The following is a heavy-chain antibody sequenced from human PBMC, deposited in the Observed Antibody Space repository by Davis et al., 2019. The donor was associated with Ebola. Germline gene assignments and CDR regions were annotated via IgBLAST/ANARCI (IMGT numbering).Heavy chain of an antibody. CDR1: GFTFSSYW. V-gene: IGHV3-74*01. CDR3: ARGAVLAYSSSWYGDY. J-gene: IGHJ4*02. Sequence: GESLKISCAASGFTFSSYWMHWVRQAPGKGLVWVSRINSDGSSTSYADSVKGRFTISRDNAKNTLYLQMNSLRAEDTAVYYCARGAVLAYSSSWYGDYWGQGTLVTVSS. CDR2: INSDGSST. D-gene: IGHD6-13*01.